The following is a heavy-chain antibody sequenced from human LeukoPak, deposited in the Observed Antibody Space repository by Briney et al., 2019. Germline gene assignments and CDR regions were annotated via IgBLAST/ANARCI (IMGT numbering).Heavy chain of an antibody. J-gene: IGHJ5*02. CDR3: ARALYGSGSRWFDP. CDR1: GGSLSGYY. CDR2: INHSGST. D-gene: IGHD3-10*01. V-gene: IGHV4-34*01. Sequence: SETLSLTCAVYGGSLSGYYWSWIRQPPGKGLERIGEINHSGSTNYNPSLKSRVTISVDTSKNQFSLKLSSVTAADTAVYYCARALYGSGSRWFDPWGQGTLVTVSS.